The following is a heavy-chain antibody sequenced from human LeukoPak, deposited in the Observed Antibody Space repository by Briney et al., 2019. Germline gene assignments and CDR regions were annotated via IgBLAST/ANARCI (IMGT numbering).Heavy chain of an antibody. V-gene: IGHV5-51*01. CDR1: GYNFASFW. J-gene: IGHJ2*01. D-gene: IGHD4-17*01. Sequence: GESLKISCQSSGYNFASFWTAWVRPMPGKGLDWMGMSFAGYSYNIYSPSFQGQVTMSVDKSISTAYLQWSSLKASDTAMYYCARHFHPAETTGGYFDLWGRGTLVTVSA. CDR3: ARHFHPAETTGGYFDL. CDR2: SFAGYSYN.